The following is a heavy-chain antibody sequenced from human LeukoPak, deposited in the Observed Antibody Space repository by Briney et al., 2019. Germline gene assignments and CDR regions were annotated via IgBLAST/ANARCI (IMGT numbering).Heavy chain of an antibody. CDR2: ISSSSSYI. Sequence: PGGSLRLSCAASGFTFSTYGMNWIRQAPGKGLEWVSSISSSSSYIYYAVSLKGRFTISRDNAKNSLFLQMNSLRAEDTAVYYCARGTPTTRDFDYWGQGTLVTVSS. J-gene: IGHJ4*02. CDR3: ARGTPTTRDFDY. D-gene: IGHD4-11*01. CDR1: GFTFSTYG. V-gene: IGHV3-21*01.